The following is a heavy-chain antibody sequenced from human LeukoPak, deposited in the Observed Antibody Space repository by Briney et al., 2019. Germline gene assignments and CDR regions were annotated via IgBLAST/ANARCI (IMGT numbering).Heavy chain of an antibody. D-gene: IGHD6-19*01. CDR1: GYSISSGYY. J-gene: IGHJ5*02. V-gene: IGHV4-38-2*02. Sequence: PSETLSLTCTVSGYSISSGYYWGWIRQPPGKGLEWIGSIYHSGSTYYNPSLKSRVTISVDTSKNQFSLKVTSVTAADTAIYYCARGGRIAVPGYKRRINWFDPWGQGTLVTVSS. CDR3: ARGGRIAVPGYKRRINWFDP. CDR2: IYHSGST.